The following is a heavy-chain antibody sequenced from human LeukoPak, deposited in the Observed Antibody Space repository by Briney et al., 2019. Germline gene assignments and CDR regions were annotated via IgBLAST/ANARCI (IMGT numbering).Heavy chain of an antibody. CDR2: IYYSGST. CDR1: GGSISSGGYY. J-gene: IGHJ6*02. CDR3: ARDRERGYSGYDDYYYYGMDV. D-gene: IGHD5-12*01. Sequence: SETLSLTCTVSGGSISSGGYYWSWIRQHPGKGLEWIGYIYYSGSTYYNPSLKSRVTISVDTSKNQFSLKLSSVTAADTAAYYCARDRERGYSGYDDYYYYGMDVWGQGTTVTVSS. V-gene: IGHV4-31*03.